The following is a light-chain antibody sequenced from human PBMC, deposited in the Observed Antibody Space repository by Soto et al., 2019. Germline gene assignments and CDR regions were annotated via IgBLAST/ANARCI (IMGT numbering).Light chain of an antibody. CDR3: QQRSNWPLT. Sequence: EIVLTQSPVTLSLSPGERATLSCRASQSVTSFLAWYQQKPGQAPRLLIYDVSHRATGIPARFSGSGSGTGFSLTISSLEPEDFAVYYCQQRSNWPLTFGGGTKVEIK. CDR2: DVS. V-gene: IGKV3-11*01. CDR1: QSVTSF. J-gene: IGKJ4*01.